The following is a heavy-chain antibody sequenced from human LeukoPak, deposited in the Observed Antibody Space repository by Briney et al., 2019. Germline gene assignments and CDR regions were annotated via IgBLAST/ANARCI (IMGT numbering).Heavy chain of an antibody. V-gene: IGHV3-11*01. CDR1: GFTFSDYY. CDR2: ISSSGSTI. D-gene: IGHD3-3*01. J-gene: IGHJ6*02. CDR3: ARSSSPSNYDFWSGYTEALVGYYGMDV. Sequence: GGSLRLSCAASGFTFSDYYMSWIRQAPGKGLEWVSYISSSGSTIYYADSVKGRFTISRDNAKNSLYLQMNSLRAEDTAVYYCARSSSPSNYDFWSGYTEALVGYYGMDVWGQGTTVTVPS.